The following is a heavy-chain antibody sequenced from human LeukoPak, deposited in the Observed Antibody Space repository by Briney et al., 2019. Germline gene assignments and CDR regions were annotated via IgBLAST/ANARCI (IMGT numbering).Heavy chain of an antibody. CDR2: ISYDGSNK. J-gene: IGHJ1*01. V-gene: IGHV3-30-3*01. CDR3: ARDASSSSWYGYFQH. Sequence: GGSLRLSCAASGFTFSSYAMHWVRRAPGKGLEWVAVISYDGSNKYYADSVKGRFTISRDNSKNTLYLQMNSLRAEDTAVYYCARDASSSSWYGYFQHWGQGTLVTVSS. CDR1: GFTFSSYA. D-gene: IGHD6-13*01.